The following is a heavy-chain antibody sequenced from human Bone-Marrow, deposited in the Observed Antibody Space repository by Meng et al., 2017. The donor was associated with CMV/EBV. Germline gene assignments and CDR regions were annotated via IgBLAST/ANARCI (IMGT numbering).Heavy chain of an antibody. V-gene: IGHV4-39*07. CDR1: GGSISSSSYS. CDR3: ARDGSTNSYCGMDV. CDR2: IHSYGDT. D-gene: IGHD5-24*01. J-gene: IGHJ6*02. Sequence: SETLSLTCTVSGGSISSSSYSWGWIRQPPGKGLEWIGNIHSYGDTYSNPSLESRVTISLDTSKNQFFLKVSSVTAADTAMYYCARDGSTNSYCGMDVWGQGTTVTVSS.